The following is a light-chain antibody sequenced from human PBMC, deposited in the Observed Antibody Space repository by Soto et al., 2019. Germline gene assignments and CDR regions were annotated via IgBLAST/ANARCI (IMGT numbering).Light chain of an antibody. CDR1: QSIRTN. CDR2: GAS. V-gene: IGKV3-20*01. CDR3: QQYGSSGT. J-gene: IGKJ1*01. Sequence: EIVLTQSPATLSVSAGGTVTLSCRASQSIRTNVAWYQQKPGQAPRLLIYGASNRATGIPDRFSGSGSGTDFTLTISRLEPEDFAVYYCQQYGSSGTFGQGTKVEIK.